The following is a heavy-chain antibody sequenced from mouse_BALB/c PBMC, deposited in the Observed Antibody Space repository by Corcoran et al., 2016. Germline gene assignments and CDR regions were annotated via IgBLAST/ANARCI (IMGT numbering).Heavy chain of an antibody. D-gene: IGHD4-1*01. CDR1: GYNLTNYG. CDR2: INTYTGEP. J-gene: IGHJ3*01. CDR3: ATGTSKCAY. Sequence: QIQWVQTVPEVKNTGGTVKISCKDSGYNLTNYGMIWVKQDPGKGFKLMGWINTYTGEPTYADDFKGQLAFSLETSASTAYLQINNLKNEDMATYFCATGTSKCAYWGQGTLVTVSA. V-gene: IGHV9-1*02.